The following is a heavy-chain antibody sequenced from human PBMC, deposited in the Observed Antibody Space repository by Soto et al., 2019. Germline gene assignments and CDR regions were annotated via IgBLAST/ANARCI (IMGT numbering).Heavy chain of an antibody. CDR3: ECMTIRLNAFDI. V-gene: IGHV3-11*01. CDR1: GFTFSDYY. Sequence: QVQLVESGGGLVKPGGSLRLSCAASGFTFSDYYMSWIRQAPGKGLEWVSYISSSGSTIYYADSVKGRFTISRDNDKNTMSLQMNMLRAEDAAVYFCECMTIRLNAFDIWGQGTMVTVSS. CDR2: ISSSGSTI. J-gene: IGHJ3*02. D-gene: IGHD3-10*01.